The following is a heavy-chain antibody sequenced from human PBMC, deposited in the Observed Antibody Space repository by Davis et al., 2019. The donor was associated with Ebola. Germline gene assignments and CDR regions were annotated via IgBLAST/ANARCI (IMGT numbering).Heavy chain of an antibody. CDR2: ITWNSGSI. CDR3: ARITGP. Sequence: GGSLRLSCAASGFTFDDYAMHWVRQAPGKGLEWVSGITWNSGSIGYADSVKGRFTISRDNAKNSLYLQMNSLRREDTALYYCARITGPWGQGTLVTVSS. V-gene: IGHV3-9*01. CDR1: GFTFDDYA. J-gene: IGHJ5*02. D-gene: IGHD3-16*01.